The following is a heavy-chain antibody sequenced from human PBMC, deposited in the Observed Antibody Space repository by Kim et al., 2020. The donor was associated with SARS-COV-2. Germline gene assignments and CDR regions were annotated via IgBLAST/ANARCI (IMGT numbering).Heavy chain of an antibody. CDR1: GGSIDSDTSY. CDR2: IYFSGTT. V-gene: IGHV4-39*01. CDR3: AKSRSTSGHPNWFDP. D-gene: IGHD6-19*01. Sequence: SETLSLTCTVSGGSIDSDTSYWGWIHQQPGKGLEWIGTIYFSGTTYYNPSLKSRVTLSVDTSKSQFSLNLNSVTAADTAVYYCAKSRSTSGHPNWFDPWGQGTLVTVFS. J-gene: IGHJ5*02.